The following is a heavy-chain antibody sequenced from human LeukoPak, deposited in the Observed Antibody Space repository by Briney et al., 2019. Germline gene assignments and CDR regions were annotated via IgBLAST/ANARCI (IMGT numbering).Heavy chain of an antibody. CDR1: GGSISTNY. D-gene: IGHD3-10*01. CDR2: VHYSGST. CDR3: ARDGSGRYYFDY. V-gene: IGHV4-59*01. J-gene: IGHJ4*02. Sequence: PSETLSLTCTVSGGSISTNYWSWIRQPPGKGLEWIGYVHYSGSTNYKPSLKSRVTISVDTSKNQFSLKLTSVTAADTAVYYCARDGSGRYYFDYWGQGTLVTVSS.